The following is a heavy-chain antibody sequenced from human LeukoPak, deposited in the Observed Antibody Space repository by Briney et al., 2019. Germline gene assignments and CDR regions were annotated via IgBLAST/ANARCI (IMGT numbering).Heavy chain of an antibody. CDR1: GFTFSNAW. CDR3: ATVQSYSGYDYLWAFDI. V-gene: IGHV3-15*01. D-gene: IGHD5-12*01. Sequence: GGSLRLSCAASGFTFSNAWMSWVRQAPGKGLEWVGRIKSKTDGGTTDYAAPVKGRFTISRDNAKNSLYLQMNSLRAEDTAVYYCATVQSYSGYDYLWAFDIWGQGTMVTVSS. CDR2: IKSKTDGGTT. J-gene: IGHJ3*02.